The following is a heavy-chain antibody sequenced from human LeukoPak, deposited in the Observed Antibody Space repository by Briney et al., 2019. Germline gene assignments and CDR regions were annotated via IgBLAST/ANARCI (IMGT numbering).Heavy chain of an antibody. V-gene: IGHV4-61*10. CDR2: IYYSGST. Sequence: SQTLSLTCTVSGNSISSGDNYWSWIRQPAGKGLEWIGYIYYSGSTNYNPSLKSRVTISVDTSKNQFSLKLSSVTAADTAVYYCARGPYGSGSQTFDHWGQGTLVTVSS. CDR1: GNSISSGDNY. CDR3: ARGPYGSGSQTFDH. D-gene: IGHD3-10*01. J-gene: IGHJ4*02.